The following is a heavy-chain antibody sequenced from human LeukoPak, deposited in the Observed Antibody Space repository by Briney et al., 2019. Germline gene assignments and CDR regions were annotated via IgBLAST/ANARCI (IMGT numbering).Heavy chain of an antibody. CDR3: ARKVGATTRDWFDP. CDR1: GFTFSSYG. D-gene: IGHD1-26*01. Sequence: PGGSLRLSCAASGFTFSSYGMSWVRQAPGKGLEWVSAISGSGGSTYYADSVKGRFTISRDNAKNSLYLQMNSLRAEDTAVYYCARKVGATTRDWFDPWGQGTLVTVSS. J-gene: IGHJ5*02. CDR2: ISGSGGST. V-gene: IGHV3-23*01.